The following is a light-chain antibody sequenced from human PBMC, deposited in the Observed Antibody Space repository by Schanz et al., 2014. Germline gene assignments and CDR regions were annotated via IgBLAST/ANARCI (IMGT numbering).Light chain of an antibody. V-gene: IGLV2-8*01. Sequence: QSALTQPASVSGSPGQSITISCAGTSSDVGGYNFVSWYQQHPGKVPKLLIFEVSQRPSGVPDRFSGSKSGITASLTVSGLQAEDEADYYCCSYAGSFTWVFGGRTKLTVL. J-gene: IGLJ3*02. CDR3: CSYAGSFTWV. CDR2: EVS. CDR1: SSDVGGYNF.